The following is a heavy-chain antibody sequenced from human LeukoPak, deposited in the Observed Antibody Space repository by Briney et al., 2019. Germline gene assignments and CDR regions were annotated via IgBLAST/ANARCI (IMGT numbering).Heavy chain of an antibody. V-gene: IGHV4-59*01. CDR3: ARAVGVWFGEHKTFDY. CDR2: IYYSGYT. CDR1: GVSISSYY. J-gene: IGHJ4*02. Sequence: SETLSLTCTVSGVSISSYYWSWIRQPPGKGLEYIGYIYYSGYTNYNPSLKSRVTISVDTSKNQFSLKLSSVTAADTAVYYCARAVGVWFGEHKTFDYWGQGTLVTVSS. D-gene: IGHD3-10*01.